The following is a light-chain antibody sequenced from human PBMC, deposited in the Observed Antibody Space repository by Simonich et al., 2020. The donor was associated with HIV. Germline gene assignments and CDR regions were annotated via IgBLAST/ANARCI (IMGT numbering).Light chain of an antibody. J-gene: IGLJ3*02. CDR3: QTWGSGIHV. V-gene: IGLV4-69*01. CDR2: LNSDGSN. Sequence: QLVLTQSPSASASLGASVKLTCTLSSGHNNYAIAWHQQQPEKGPRYLMNLNSDGSNSKGAGSPDRFSGSSSGAERYLTISSLQSEDEADYYCQTWGSGIHVFGGGTKLTVL. CDR1: SGHNNYA.